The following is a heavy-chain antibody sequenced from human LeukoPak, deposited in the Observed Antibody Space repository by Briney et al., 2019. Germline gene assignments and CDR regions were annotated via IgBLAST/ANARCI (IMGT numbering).Heavy chain of an antibody. Sequence: SETLSLTCAVYGGSYSGYSWIWLRQPPGKGLEWIGEINLSGRTNYNPSHKSRVTILEDTSKSQFSLKLSSVTAADTAVYYCARYGRTMIVVPYMDVWGKGTTVTVSS. CDR3: ARYGRTMIVVPYMDV. CDR1: GGSYSGYS. J-gene: IGHJ6*03. V-gene: IGHV4-34*01. D-gene: IGHD3-22*01. CDR2: INLSGRT.